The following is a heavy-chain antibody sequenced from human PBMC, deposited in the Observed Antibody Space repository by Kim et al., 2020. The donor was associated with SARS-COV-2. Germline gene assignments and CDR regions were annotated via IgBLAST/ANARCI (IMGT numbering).Heavy chain of an antibody. CDR3: ARVLAARRPNAPLDP. CDR1: GGSISSYY. J-gene: IGHJ5*02. CDR2: IYYSGST. D-gene: IGHD6-6*01. Sequence: SETLSLTCTVSGGSISSYYWSWIRQPPGKGLEWIGYIYYSGSTNYNPSLKSRVTISVDTSKNQFSLKLSSVTAADTAVYYCARVLAARRPNAPLDPWGQGTLVTVSS. V-gene: IGHV4-59*01.